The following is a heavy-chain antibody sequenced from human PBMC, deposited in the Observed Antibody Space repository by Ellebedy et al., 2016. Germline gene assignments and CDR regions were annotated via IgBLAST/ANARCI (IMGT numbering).Heavy chain of an antibody. D-gene: IGHD2-8*01. CDR3: ARDYGTSGSYYYYYGMDV. J-gene: IGHJ6*02. Sequence: SETLSLTXTVFDDSVSSDNYWGWIRQSPGKGLEWIGSIYHSGSTHYNPSLKSRVTISVDTSKNQFSLKLDSVTAADTAVYYCARDYGTSGSYYYYYGMDVWGQGTTVTVS. CDR1: DDSVSSDNY. CDR2: IYHSGST. V-gene: IGHV4-38-2*02.